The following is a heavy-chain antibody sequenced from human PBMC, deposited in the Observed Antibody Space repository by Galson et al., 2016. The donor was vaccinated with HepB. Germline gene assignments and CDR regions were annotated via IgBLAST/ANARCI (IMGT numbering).Heavy chain of an antibody. V-gene: IGHV1-18*01. J-gene: IGHJ4*02. CDR2: ISAYSGNT. D-gene: IGHD1-1*01. Sequence: SVKVSCKASGFTFGTFGVSWVRQAPGQGLEWLGGISAYSGNTNYAQRVQGRVTMTTDTSTATAYMELRSLRSADTAVYYCARERGGPDGNDLLDYWGQGALVIVSS. CDR3: ARERGGPDGNDLLDY. CDR1: GFTFGTFG.